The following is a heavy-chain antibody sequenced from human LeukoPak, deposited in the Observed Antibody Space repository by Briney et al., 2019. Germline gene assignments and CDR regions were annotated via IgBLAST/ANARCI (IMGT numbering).Heavy chain of an antibody. J-gene: IGHJ4*02. CDR1: GYTLTELS. CDR2: FDPEDGET. Sequence: ASVKVSCKVSGYTLTELSMHWVRQAPGKGLEWMGGFDPEDGETIYAQKFQGRVTMTEDTSTDTAYMELSSLRSKDTAVYYCAKVFWAGVYSYGYFYFDYWGQGTLVTVSS. V-gene: IGHV1-24*01. D-gene: IGHD5-18*01. CDR3: AKVFWAGVYSYGYFYFDY.